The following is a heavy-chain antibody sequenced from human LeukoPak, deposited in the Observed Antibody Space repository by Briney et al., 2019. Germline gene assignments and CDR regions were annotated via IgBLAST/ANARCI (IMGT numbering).Heavy chain of an antibody. V-gene: IGHV4-39*07. D-gene: IGHD3-22*01. Sequence: PSETLSLTCTVSGGSISSSSYYWGWIRQPPGKGLEWIGSIYYSGSTYYNPSLKSRVTISADTSKNQFSLKLSSVTAADTAVYYCAREANEGTMIVVVNFDIWGQGTMVTVSS. CDR3: AREANEGTMIVVVNFDI. CDR2: IYYSGST. J-gene: IGHJ3*02. CDR1: GGSISSSSYY.